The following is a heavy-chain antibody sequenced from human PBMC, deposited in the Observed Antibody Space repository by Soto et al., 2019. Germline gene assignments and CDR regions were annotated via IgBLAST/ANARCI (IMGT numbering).Heavy chain of an antibody. V-gene: IGHV4-34*01. J-gene: IGHJ4*02. D-gene: IGHD6-6*01. CDR1: GGSFSPYQ. Sequence: QVELRQWGGGLLKPSETLSLTCAVYGGSFSPYQWSWIRQPPGKGLEWIGGILHSGNTKYNPSLKSRVSISVDTSKNQFSLNLTSLTAADTAVYYCARGTKPARRVSLPHDFHHWGQGTLVAVSS. CDR3: ARGTKPARRVSLPHDFHH. CDR2: ILHSGNT.